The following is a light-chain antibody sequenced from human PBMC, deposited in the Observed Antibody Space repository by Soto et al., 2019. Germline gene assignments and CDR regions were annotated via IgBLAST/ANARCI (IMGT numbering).Light chain of an antibody. CDR1: QNVNNR. Sequence: EILLTQSPGSLSVFPVERASLSCRASQNVNNRLAWYQQKAGQAPRLLIYGASTRATGIPDRFSGSGSGPDFTLTISRLEPEDFAVYYCQQYGSSPRKFGQGTKVDIK. CDR2: GAS. J-gene: IGKJ1*01. V-gene: IGKV3-20*01. CDR3: QQYGSSPRK.